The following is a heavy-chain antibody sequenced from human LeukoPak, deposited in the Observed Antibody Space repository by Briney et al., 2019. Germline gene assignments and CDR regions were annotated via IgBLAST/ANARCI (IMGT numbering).Heavy chain of an antibody. CDR2: IYYSGST. CDR3: ARLGDAYNLLLDY. CDR1: GGSISNSNYY. Sequence: SETLSLTCTVSGGSISNSNYYWAWIRQPPGKGLERIGSIYYSGSTYYNPSLRSRLTMSVDTSKNQFSLRLTSVTAADTALYYCARLGDAYNLLLDYWGQGALVTVSS. J-gene: IGHJ4*02. V-gene: IGHV4-39*01. D-gene: IGHD5-24*01.